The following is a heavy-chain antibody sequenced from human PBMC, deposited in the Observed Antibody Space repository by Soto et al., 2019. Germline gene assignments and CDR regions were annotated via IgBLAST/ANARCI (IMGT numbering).Heavy chain of an antibody. CDR2: IWFDGSNK. J-gene: IGHJ4*02. Sequence: GGSLRLSCAASGFTFSSYGMHWVLQAPGKGLEWVAVIWFDGSNKYYADSVKGRFTISRDNSKNTLYLQMNSLRAEDTAVYYCARDLTMIVVVPGYWGQGTLVTVSS. CDR1: GFTFSSYG. D-gene: IGHD3-22*01. CDR3: ARDLTMIVVVPGY. V-gene: IGHV3-33*01.